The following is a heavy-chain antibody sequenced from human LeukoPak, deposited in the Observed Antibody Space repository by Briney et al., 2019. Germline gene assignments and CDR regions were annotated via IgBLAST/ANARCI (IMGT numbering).Heavy chain of an antibody. V-gene: IGHV3-33*05. D-gene: IGHD5-18*01. CDR3: ARDRAYSHGYAYYFEY. J-gene: IGHJ4*02. CDR1: GFTFSGYG. CDR2: ISYDGTDK. Sequence: GRSLRLSCAASGFTFSGYGMHWVRQAPGKGLEWVALISYDGTDKYYADSVKGRFTISRDNSKNTLYLQMNSLRAENTAVYYCARDRAYSHGYAYYFEYWGQGTLVTVSS.